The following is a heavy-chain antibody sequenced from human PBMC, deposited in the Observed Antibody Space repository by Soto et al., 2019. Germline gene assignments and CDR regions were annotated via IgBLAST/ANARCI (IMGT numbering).Heavy chain of an antibody. CDR1: GSTFSSYA. CDR2: ISGSGDST. J-gene: IGHJ4*02. CDR3: ARNRQTYL. Sequence: GGSLRLSCAASGSTFSSYAMSWVRQAPGKGLEWVSVISGSGDSTYYADSVKGRFTISRDNTKNSLYLQMNYLRVEDTAVYYCARNRQTYLWGQGALVTVSS. V-gene: IGHV3-23*01.